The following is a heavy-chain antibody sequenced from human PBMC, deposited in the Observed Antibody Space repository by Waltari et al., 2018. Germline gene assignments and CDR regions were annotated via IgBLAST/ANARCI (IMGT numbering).Heavy chain of an antibody. CDR3: AKPVNEQQLPDY. D-gene: IGHD6-13*01. J-gene: IGHJ4*02. CDR2: ISGSGGST. CDR1: GFTFSSYA. Sequence: EVQLLESGGGLVQPGGSLRLSCAASGFTFSSYAMSWVRQAPGKGLEWVSAISGSGGSTDYADSVKGRFTISRDNSKNTLYLQMNSRRAEDTAVYYCAKPVNEQQLPDYWGQGTLVTVSS. V-gene: IGHV3-23*01.